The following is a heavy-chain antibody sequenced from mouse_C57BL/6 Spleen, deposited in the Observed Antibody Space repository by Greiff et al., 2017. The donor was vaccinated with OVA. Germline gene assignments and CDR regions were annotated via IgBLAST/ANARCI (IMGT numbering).Heavy chain of an antibody. J-gene: IGHJ2*01. CDR3: ARSSQDGYERYFDY. Sequence: VQLQQSGAELVRPGTSVKMSCKASGYTFTNYWIGWAKQRPGHGLEWIGDIYPGGGYTNYNEKFKGKATLTADKSSSTAYMQFSSLTSEDSAIYYCARSSQDGYERYFDYWGQGTTLTVST. D-gene: IGHD2-2*01. V-gene: IGHV1-63*01. CDR1: GYTFTNYW. CDR2: IYPGGGYT.